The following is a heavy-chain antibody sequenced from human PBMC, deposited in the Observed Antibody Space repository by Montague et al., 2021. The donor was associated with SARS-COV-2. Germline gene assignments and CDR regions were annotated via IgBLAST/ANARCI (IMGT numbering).Heavy chain of an antibody. CDR3: ARDLGDY. V-gene: IGHV4-59*13. Sequence: SETLSLTCTVSGGSISSYYWSWIRQPPGKGLEWIWYIYYSGSTNYNPSLKSRVTISVDTSKDQFSLKLSSVTAADTAVYYCARDLGDYWGQGTLVTVSS. J-gene: IGHJ4*02. CDR2: IYYSGST. CDR1: GGSISSYY.